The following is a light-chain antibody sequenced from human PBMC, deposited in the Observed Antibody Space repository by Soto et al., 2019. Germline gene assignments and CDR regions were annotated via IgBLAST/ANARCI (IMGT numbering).Light chain of an antibody. CDR1: SSNIGNNP. V-gene: IGLV1-51*01. Sequence: QSVLTQPPSVSAAPGQTVTISCSGSSSNIGNNPVSWYQQLPGTAPKLLIYDNNKRPSAIPDLFSGSKSGTSATLGITGLQPGDEADYYCGAWDSRLTAYVFGTGTKLTVL. CDR3: GAWDSRLTAYV. J-gene: IGLJ1*01. CDR2: DNN.